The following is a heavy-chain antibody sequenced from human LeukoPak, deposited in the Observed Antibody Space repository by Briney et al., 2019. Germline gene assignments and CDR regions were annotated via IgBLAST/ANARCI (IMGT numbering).Heavy chain of an antibody. J-gene: IGHJ4*02. D-gene: IGHD5-18*01. CDR1: GFTFSSYE. CDR2: ISSSGSTI. CDR3: ARGGTAMDYYFDY. V-gene: IGHV3-48*03. Sequence: PGGSLRLSCAASGFTFSSYEMNWVRQAPGKGLEWVSYISSSGSTIYYADSVKGRFTISRDNAKNSLYLQMNSLRAEDTDVYYCARGGTAMDYYFDYWGQGTLVTVSS.